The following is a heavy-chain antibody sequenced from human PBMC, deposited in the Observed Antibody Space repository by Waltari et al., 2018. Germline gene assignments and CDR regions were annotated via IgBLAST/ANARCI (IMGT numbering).Heavy chain of an antibody. D-gene: IGHD6-19*01. CDR2: IYYSGST. V-gene: IGHV4-39*07. CDR3: GTSSGWYAVYYFDY. Sequence: QLQLQASGPGLLKPSETLSLPCTVSGGSISSSSYYWGWIRQPPGKGLEWIGSIYYSGSTYYNPSLKSRVTISVDTSKNQFSLKLSSVTAADTAVYYCGTSSGWYAVYYFDYWGQETLVTVSS. CDR1: GGSISSSSYY. J-gene: IGHJ4*02.